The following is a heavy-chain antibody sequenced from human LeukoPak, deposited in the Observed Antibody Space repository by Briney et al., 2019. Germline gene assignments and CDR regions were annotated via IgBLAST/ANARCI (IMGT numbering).Heavy chain of an antibody. CDR1: GGSFSGYY. CDR3: ARARIVGARATSGRFSFNWFDP. Sequence: ETLSLTCAAYGGSFSGYYWSWIRQPPGKGLEWIGEINHSGSTNYNPSLESRVTISVDTSKNQFSLKLSSVTAADTAVYYCARARIVGARATSGRFSFNWFDPWGQGTLVTVSS. V-gene: IGHV4-34*01. D-gene: IGHD1-26*01. CDR2: INHSGST. J-gene: IGHJ5*02.